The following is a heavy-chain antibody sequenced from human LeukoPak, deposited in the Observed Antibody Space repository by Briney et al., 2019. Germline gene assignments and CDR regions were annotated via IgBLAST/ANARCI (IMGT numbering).Heavy chain of an antibody. V-gene: IGHV3-30-3*01. CDR1: GSTSSSYS. J-gene: IGHJ5*02. CDR2: ISYDGSNK. CDR3: ARPIAAAANNWFDP. D-gene: IGHD6-13*01. Sequence: GQSRRLSCAAAGSTSSSYSMHCDSQAPAKGLGWVAVISYDGSNKYYADSVKGRFTISRDNSKNTLYLQMNSLRAEDTAVYYCARPIAAAANNWFDPWGQGTLVTVSS.